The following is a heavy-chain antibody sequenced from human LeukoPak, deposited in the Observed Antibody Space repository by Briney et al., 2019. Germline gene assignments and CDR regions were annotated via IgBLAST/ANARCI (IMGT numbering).Heavy chain of an antibody. CDR1: GFTFNTYA. CDR2: ISSSGGST. D-gene: IGHD3-10*01. J-gene: IGHJ4*02. V-gene: IGHV3-23*01. CDR3: AKGVAMGYYGSGSPVDY. Sequence: GGSLRLSCAASGFTFNTYAMSWVRQAPGKGLEWVSAISSSGGSTFHADSVKGRFTISRDNSKNTLYLQMNSLKAEDTAVYYCAKGVAMGYYGSGSPVDYWGQGTLVTVSS.